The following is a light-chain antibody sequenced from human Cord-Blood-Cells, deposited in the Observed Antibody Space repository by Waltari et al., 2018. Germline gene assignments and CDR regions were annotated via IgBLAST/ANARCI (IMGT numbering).Light chain of an antibody. CDR3: QQYNSYSPT. CDR2: DAS. V-gene: IGKV1-5*01. CDR1: QSISSW. J-gene: IGKJ1*01. Sequence: DIQMTQYPSTLSASVGDRVTITCRASQSISSWLAWYQQKPGKAPKLLIYDASILESGVPSRFSGSGSGTEFTLTISSLQPDDFATYYCQQYNSYSPTFGQGTKVEIK.